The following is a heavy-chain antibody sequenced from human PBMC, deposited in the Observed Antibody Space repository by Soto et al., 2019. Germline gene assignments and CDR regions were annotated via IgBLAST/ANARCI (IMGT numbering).Heavy chain of an antibody. V-gene: IGHV4-59*08. D-gene: IGHD6-19*01. CDR1: GDSISSYY. CDR3: ARRAGAVPGRIDF. J-gene: IGHJ4*02. CDR2: IYYTGST. Sequence: HVQLQESGPGLVKPSETLSLICTVSGDSISSYYWSWIRQPPGKGLEWIGFIYYTGSTNYNPSLKSRVTIPVDTSKNQPSLKLSSVTAADTAVYYCARRAGAVPGRIDFWGQGTLVTVSS.